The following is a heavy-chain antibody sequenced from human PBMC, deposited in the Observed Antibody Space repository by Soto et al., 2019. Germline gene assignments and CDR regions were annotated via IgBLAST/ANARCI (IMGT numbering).Heavy chain of an antibody. CDR2: INVGDANL. Sequence: QVQLVQSGAEVKKSGASVKISCKASGYNFSAYAIHWVRQAPGQRLEWMGWINVGDANLRYSQKFQGRFTISRDTSASTAYMELSSLTSEDTALYDCALGALDYWGQGTLVTVSA. CDR1: GYNFSAYA. D-gene: IGHD3-16*01. J-gene: IGHJ4*02. V-gene: IGHV1-3*01. CDR3: ALGALDY.